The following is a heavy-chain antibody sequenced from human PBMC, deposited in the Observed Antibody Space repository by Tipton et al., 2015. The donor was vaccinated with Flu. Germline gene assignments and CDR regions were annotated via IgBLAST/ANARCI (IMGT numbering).Heavy chain of an antibody. CDR1: GYFISSGYY. Sequence: TLSLTCTVSGYFISSGYYWGWIRQSPGTGLQWIATIIQSGNAYYNPSLRSRVTISVDTTKNLFSLNLSSVTATDTAVYYCARALNSGGEYTIDIWGRGTVVTVSS. D-gene: IGHD1-26*01. CDR2: IIQSGNA. V-gene: IGHV4-38-2*02. CDR3: ARALNSGGEYTIDI. J-gene: IGHJ3*02.